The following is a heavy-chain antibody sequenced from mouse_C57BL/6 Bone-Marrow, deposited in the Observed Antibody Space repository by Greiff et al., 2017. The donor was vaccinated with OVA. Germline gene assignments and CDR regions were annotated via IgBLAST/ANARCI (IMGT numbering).Heavy chain of an antibody. D-gene: IGHD6-2*01. V-gene: IGHV1-59*01. J-gene: IGHJ2*01. Sequence: VQLQQPGAELVRPGTSVKLSCKASGYTFTSYWMHWVKQRPGQGLEWIGVIDPSDSYTNYNQKFKGKATLTVDTSSSTAYMQLSSLTSEDSAVYYCASPLSLENNWGQGTTLTVSS. CDR3: ASPLSLENN. CDR2: IDPSDSYT. CDR1: GYTFTSYW.